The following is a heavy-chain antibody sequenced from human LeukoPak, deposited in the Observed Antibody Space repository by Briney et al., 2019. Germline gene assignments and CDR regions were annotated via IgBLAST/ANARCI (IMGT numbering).Heavy chain of an antibody. CDR3: ARDPGSGYEEHFDY. CDR2: IYTSGNT. Sequence: SQTLSLTCTVSGGSISSGSYYWNWIRQPAGKGLEWIGRIYTSGNTNYNPSLKSRVTISVDTSKNQFSLKLSSVTAADTAVYYCARDPGSGYEEHFDYWGQGTLVTVSS. CDR1: GGSISSGSYY. V-gene: IGHV4-61*02. J-gene: IGHJ4*02. D-gene: IGHD5-12*01.